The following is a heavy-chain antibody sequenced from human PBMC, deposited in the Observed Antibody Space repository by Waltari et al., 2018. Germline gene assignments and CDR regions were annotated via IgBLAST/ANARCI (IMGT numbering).Heavy chain of an antibody. CDR2: IYYSGST. D-gene: IGHD6-13*01. CDR1: GGSISSSSYY. CDR3: ARIRSSWYPGNNWYDP. Sequence: QLQLQESGPGLVKPSETLSLTCTVSGGSISSSSYYWGWIRQPPGKGLEWIGSIYYSGSTYYNPSLKSRVTISVDTSKNQFSLKLSSVTAADTAVYYGARIRSSWYPGNNWYDPWGQGTLVTVSS. V-gene: IGHV4-39*07. J-gene: IGHJ5*02.